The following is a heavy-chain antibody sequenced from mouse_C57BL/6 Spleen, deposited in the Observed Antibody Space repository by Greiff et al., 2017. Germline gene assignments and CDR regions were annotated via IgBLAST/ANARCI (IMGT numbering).Heavy chain of an antibody. CDR2: IYPGNSDT. CDR1: GYTFTSYW. D-gene: IGHD2-5*01. CDR3: TSRGLSNYDFDY. V-gene: IGHV1-5*01. J-gene: IGHJ2*01. Sequence: VHVKQSGTVLARPGASVKMSCKTSGYTFTSYWMHWVKQRPGQGLEWIGAIYPGNSDTSYNQKFKGKAKLTAVTSASTAYMELSSLTNEDSAVYYCTSRGLSNYDFDYWGQGTTLTVSS.